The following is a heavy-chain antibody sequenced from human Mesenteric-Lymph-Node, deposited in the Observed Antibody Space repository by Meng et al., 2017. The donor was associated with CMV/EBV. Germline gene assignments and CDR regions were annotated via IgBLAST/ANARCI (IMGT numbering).Heavy chain of an antibody. CDR1: GFTFSTYN. CDR3: ARRFDI. CDR2: ISSSASDI. J-gene: IGHJ3*02. V-gene: IGHV3-48*01. Sequence: GGSLRLSCAASGFTFSTYNMNWVRQAPGKGLEWVSKISSSASDIYYVDSVKGRFTVSRDNAKNSLYLQMNSLRAEDTAVYYCARRFDIWGQGTMVTVSS.